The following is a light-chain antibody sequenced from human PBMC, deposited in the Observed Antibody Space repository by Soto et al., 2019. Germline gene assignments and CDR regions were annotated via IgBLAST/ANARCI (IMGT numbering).Light chain of an antibody. J-gene: IGKJ4*01. CDR1: QSLLHSNGYNY. V-gene: IGKV2-28*01. CDR3: MQALQRAT. Sequence: DIVMTQSPVSLPVTPGEPASISCRSSQSLLHSNGYNYLDWYLQKPGQSPQLLIYLGSNRASGVPERFSGSGSGTDFTLKISRVEAEDVGAYYCMQALQRATFGLGTKVEIK. CDR2: LGS.